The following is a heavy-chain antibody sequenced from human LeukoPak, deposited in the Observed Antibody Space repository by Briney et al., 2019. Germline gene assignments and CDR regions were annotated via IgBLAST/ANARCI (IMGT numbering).Heavy chain of an antibody. CDR2: IYPGDSDT. Sequence: GESLKISCKGSGYSFTSYWIGWVRQMPGKGLVWMGIIYPGDSDTRYSPSFQGQVTISADKSISTAYLQWSSLKASDTAMYYCARLRNMVRGVITSLDYWGQGTLVTVSS. CDR1: GYSFTSYW. V-gene: IGHV5-51*01. J-gene: IGHJ4*02. D-gene: IGHD3-10*01. CDR3: ARLRNMVRGVITSLDY.